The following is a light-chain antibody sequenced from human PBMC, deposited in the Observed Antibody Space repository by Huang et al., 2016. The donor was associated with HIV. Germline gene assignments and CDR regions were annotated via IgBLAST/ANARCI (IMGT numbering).Light chain of an antibody. Sequence: EIVMTQSPATLSVSPGERATLSCRASQSVSSNLAWYQQKPGQAPRLLIYGSSTRATGIPARFIGIVSGTEFTLTISSLQSEDFAVYYCQQYNNWLFTFGPGTKVDIK. V-gene: IGKV3-15*01. CDR2: GSS. CDR1: QSVSSN. J-gene: IGKJ3*01. CDR3: QQYNNWLFT.